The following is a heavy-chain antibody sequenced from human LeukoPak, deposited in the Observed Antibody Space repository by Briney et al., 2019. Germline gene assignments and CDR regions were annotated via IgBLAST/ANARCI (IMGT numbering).Heavy chain of an antibody. D-gene: IGHD6-19*01. J-gene: IGHJ5*02. CDR1: GGSFSGYY. CDR2: INHSGST. CDR3: ASHPIAVAGTDWFDP. Sequence: PSETLSLTCAVYGGSFSGYYWSWIRQPPGKGLEWIGEINHSGSTNYNPSLKSRVTISVDTSKNQFSLKLSSVTAADTAVYYCASHPIAVAGTDWFDPWGQGTLVTVSS. V-gene: IGHV4-34*01.